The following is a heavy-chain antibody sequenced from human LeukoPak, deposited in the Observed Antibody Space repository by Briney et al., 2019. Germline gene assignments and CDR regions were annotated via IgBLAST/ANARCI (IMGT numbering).Heavy chain of an antibody. J-gene: IGHJ4*02. CDR2: INHSGST. CDR3: ARNGGGYGFDY. V-gene: IGHV4-34*01. D-gene: IGHD1-26*01. Sequence: PSETLSLTCAVYGGSFSGYYWSWIRQPPGKGLEWIGEINHSGSTNYNPSLKSRVTISVDTSKNQFSLKLSSVTAADTAVYYCARNGGGYGFDYWGQGTLVTVSS. CDR1: GGSFSGYY.